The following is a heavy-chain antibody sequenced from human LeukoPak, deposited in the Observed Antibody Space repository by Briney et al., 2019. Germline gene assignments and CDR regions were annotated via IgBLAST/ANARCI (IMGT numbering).Heavy chain of an antibody. CDR2: ISGGGGST. Sequence: GGSLRLSCAASGFTFTSYSMNWVRQAPGKGLEWVSTISGGGGSTYYADSVKDRFTISRDYSNNTLYLQMNSLRADDTAVYYCAKVASADAQARLNYWGQGTLVTVSS. V-gene: IGHV3-23*01. D-gene: IGHD6-19*01. CDR3: AKVASADAQARLNY. J-gene: IGHJ4*02. CDR1: GFTFTSYS.